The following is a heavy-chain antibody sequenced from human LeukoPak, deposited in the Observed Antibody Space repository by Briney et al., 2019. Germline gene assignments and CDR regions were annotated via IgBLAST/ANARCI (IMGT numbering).Heavy chain of an antibody. CDR3: ARHKEKFDDSCLDDD. D-gene: IGHD2-21*02. CDR1: GFTFSNHA. Sequence: SGGSLRLSCAASGFTFSNHAMSWVRQAPGKGLEWVAVISDSGGSTYYADSVKGRFTISRDNSKNTLYLQMNSLRADDTAVYYCARHKEKFDDSCLDDDWGQGTLVTVSS. CDR2: ISDSGGST. J-gene: IGHJ4*02. V-gene: IGHV3-23*01.